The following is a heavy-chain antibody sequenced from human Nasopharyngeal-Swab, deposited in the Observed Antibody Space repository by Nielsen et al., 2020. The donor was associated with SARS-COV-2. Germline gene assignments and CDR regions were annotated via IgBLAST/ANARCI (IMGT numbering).Heavy chain of an antibody. J-gene: IGHJ4*02. CDR2: INPDSGAT. CDR1: GYTFSANY. D-gene: IGHD6-19*01. V-gene: IGHV1-2*06. Sequence: ASVKVSCKASGYTFSANYMHWVRQAPGHGLEWMGRINPDSGATNYAYKFEGRVTMTRDTSISTAYMELSRLTSDDTAVYYCAREDGLYSSGWYWGFDFWGQGTLVTVSS. CDR3: AREDGLYSSGWYWGFDF.